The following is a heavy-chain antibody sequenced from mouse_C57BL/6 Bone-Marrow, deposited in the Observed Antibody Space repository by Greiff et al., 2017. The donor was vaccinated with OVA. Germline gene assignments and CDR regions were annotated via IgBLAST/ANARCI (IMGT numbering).Heavy chain of an antibody. V-gene: IGHV1-18*01. CDR2: INPNTGGN. D-gene: IGHD2-4*01. Sequence: EVQLQQSGPELVKPGASVKIPCKASGYTFTDYNMDWVKQSHGKSLEWIGDINPNTGGNSYNQKFKGKATLTVDKSSSTAYMEHRSLTAEDTAVYYCARIYYDYDGGGLDAVDYWGQGTSATVSS. CDR1: GYTFTDYN. CDR3: ARIYYDYDGGGLDAVDY. J-gene: IGHJ4*01.